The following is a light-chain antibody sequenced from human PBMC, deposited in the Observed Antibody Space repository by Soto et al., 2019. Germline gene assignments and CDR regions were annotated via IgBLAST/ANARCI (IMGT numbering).Light chain of an antibody. CDR3: SSYAGSNNFV. Sequence: QSVLTQPPSASGSPGQSVTISCTGTGSDVGGYNYVSWYQQHPGKAPKLMIYEVSKRPSGVPDRFSGSKSGNTASLTVSGLQAEDEADYYRSSYAGSNNFVFGTGTKVTVL. J-gene: IGLJ1*01. CDR2: EVS. V-gene: IGLV2-8*01. CDR1: GSDVGGYNY.